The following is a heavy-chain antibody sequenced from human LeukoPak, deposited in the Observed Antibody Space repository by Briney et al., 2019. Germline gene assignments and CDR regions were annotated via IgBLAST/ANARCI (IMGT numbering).Heavy chain of an antibody. V-gene: IGHV3-30*03. CDR3: ARTGVTMVRGVLDV. CDR1: GFTFSSYG. CDR2: ISYDGSNK. Sequence: GGSLRLSCAASGFTFSSYGMHWVRQAPGKGLEWVAVISYDGSNKYYADSVKGRFTISRDNSKNTLYLQMNSLRAEDTAVYYCARTGVTMVRGVLDVWGQGTTVTVSS. J-gene: IGHJ6*02. D-gene: IGHD3-10*01.